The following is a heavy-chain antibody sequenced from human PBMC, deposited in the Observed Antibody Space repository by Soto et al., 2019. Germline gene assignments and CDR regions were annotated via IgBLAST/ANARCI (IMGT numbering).Heavy chain of an antibody. CDR3: VRERVVAGTDWFFDI. CDR2: ISHSGST. CDR1: GGSIITSNW. V-gene: IGHV4-4*02. D-gene: IGHD2-15*01. J-gene: IGHJ2*01. Sequence: QVQLKESSPGLVKPSGTLSLTCNISGGSIITSNWWSWVRQAPGKGLQWIGDISHSGSTNYNPSLKGLASISVDKPNNQFSLTLTSMTAADTALYYCVRERVVAGTDWFFDIWGRGSLVTVS.